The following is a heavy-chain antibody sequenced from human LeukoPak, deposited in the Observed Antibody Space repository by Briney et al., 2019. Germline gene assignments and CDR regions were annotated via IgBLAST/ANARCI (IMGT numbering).Heavy chain of an antibody. J-gene: IGHJ4*02. CDR2: IASSGGNT. Sequence: GGSLRLSCAGSGFTFSNYAMSWVSHAPGKGLEWVSSIASSGGNTFYADSVKGRFTISRDNSKNTLYLQMNSLRAEDTAVYYCAKGGIAAPFDYWGQGTLVTVSS. CDR1: GFTFSNYA. D-gene: IGHD6-6*01. V-gene: IGHV3-23*01. CDR3: AKGGIAAPFDY.